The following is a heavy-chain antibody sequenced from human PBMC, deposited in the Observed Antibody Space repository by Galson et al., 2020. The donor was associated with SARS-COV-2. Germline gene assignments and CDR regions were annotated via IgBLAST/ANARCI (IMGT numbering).Heavy chain of an antibody. V-gene: IGHV3-23*01. D-gene: IGHD6-13*01. Sequence: GGSLRLSCAASGFSFNTYAMTWVRQAPGKGLDWVSSINGRGVNTYYADSVKGRFTISRDNSKNTLFLQMNSLRAEDTAFSYCVNDGRVGAAHDWGQGILVTVSP. CDR2: INGRGVNT. CDR1: GFSFNTYA. J-gene: IGHJ4*02. CDR3: VNDGRVGAAHD.